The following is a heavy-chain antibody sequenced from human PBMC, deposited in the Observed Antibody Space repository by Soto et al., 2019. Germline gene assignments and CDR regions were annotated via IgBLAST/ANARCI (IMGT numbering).Heavy chain of an antibody. CDR3: ARALSTTYYDFWSGYYGYFLDY. Sequence: QVQLVESGGGVVQPGRSLRLSCAASGFTFSSYAMHWVRQAPGKGLEWVAVISYDGSNKYYADSVKGRFTISRDNSKNTLYLKMNSLRAEDTAVYYCARALSTTYYDFWSGYYGYFLDYWGQGTLVTVSS. CDR2: ISYDGSNK. V-gene: IGHV3-30-3*01. D-gene: IGHD3-3*01. J-gene: IGHJ4*02. CDR1: GFTFSSYA.